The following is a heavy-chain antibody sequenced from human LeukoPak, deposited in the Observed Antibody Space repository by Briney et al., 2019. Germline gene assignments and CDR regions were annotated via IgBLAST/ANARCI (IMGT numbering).Heavy chain of an antibody. V-gene: IGHV3-74*01. CDR3: ARVAVHGSGYYPEYYFDY. CDR2: INTDGSST. D-gene: IGHD3-22*01. CDR1: GFTFSSYW. Sequence: GGSLRLSCAASGFTFSSYWMHWVRQAPGKGLVWVSRINTDGSSTSYADSVKGRFTISRDNAKNTLYLQMNSLRPEDTAVYYCARVAVHGSGYYPEYYFDYWGQGTLVTVSS. J-gene: IGHJ4*02.